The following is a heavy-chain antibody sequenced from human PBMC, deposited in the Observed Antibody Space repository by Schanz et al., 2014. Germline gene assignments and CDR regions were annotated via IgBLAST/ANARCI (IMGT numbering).Heavy chain of an antibody. J-gene: IGHJ2*01. V-gene: IGHV3-23*04. CDR1: GFTFSTHA. CDR3: AKDAPYPFDL. Sequence: EVQLVESGGGLVQPGGSLRLSCAASGFTFSTHAMSWVRQAPGKGLEWVSSISGDHRNTFYADSVKGRFTISRDNSKNTLYLQMNSLRAEDTAIYYCAKDAPYPFDLWGRGTLXTVSS. CDR2: ISGDHRNT.